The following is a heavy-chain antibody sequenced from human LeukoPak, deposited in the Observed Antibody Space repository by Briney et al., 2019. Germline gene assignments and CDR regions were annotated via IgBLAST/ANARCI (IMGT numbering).Heavy chain of an antibody. CDR2: ISSSGSTI. J-gene: IGHJ4*02. CDR3: ARGGRYYYGSGRLDY. D-gene: IGHD3-10*01. Sequence: GGSLRLSCAASGFTFSSYAMSWVRQAPGKGLEWVSYISSSGSTIYYADSVKGRFTISRDNAKNSLYLQMNSLRAEDTAVYYCARGGRYYYGSGRLDYWGQGTLVTVSS. V-gene: IGHV3-48*03. CDR1: GFTFSSYA.